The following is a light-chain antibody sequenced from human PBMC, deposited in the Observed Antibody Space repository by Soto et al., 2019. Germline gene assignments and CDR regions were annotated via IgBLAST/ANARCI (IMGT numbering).Light chain of an antibody. CDR2: GTS. CDR3: QQYGSSPGST. Sequence: EIVLTQSPGTLSLSPGERATLSCRASQSVSSNYLAWYQQKPGQAPRLLIYGTSFRATGIPDRFGGSGSGTDFTLTISRLEPGDFAVYYCQQYGSSPGSTFGGGTKVEIK. J-gene: IGKJ4*01. CDR1: QSVSSNY. V-gene: IGKV3-20*01.